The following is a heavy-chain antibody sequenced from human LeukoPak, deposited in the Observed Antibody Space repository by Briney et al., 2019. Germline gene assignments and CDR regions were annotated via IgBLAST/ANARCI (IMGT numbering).Heavy chain of an antibody. D-gene: IGHD1-26*01. CDR2: MYSDSNI. J-gene: IGHJ4*02. CDR1: GFVVSSSY. CDR3: ARGILGLIPIDY. Sequence: PGGSLRLSCAASGFVVSSSYVAWVRQAPGKGLEWVSFMYSDSNIYYADSVRGRFTISRDDSKNTLYLHMNSLRVEDSAIYYCARGILGLIPIDYWGQGTLVTVSS. V-gene: IGHV3-53*01.